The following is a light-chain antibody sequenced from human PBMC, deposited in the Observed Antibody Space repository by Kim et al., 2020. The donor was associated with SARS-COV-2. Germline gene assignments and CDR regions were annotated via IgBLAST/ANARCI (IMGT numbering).Light chain of an antibody. CDR2: DAS. Sequence: FAFVGDRVTITCRASQTVNNWLAWYQQKPGKAPKVLVFDASNLESGVPSTFSGSGSGTEFTLTITSLQPDDFATYYCQQYDIPPFTFGQGTKLEI. J-gene: IGKJ2*01. CDR3: QQYDIPPFT. CDR1: QTVNNW. V-gene: IGKV1-5*01.